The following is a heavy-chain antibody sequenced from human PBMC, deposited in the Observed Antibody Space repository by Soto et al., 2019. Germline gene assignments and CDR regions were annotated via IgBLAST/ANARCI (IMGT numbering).Heavy chain of an antibody. CDR2: ISSSSSYI. CDR1: GFTFSSYS. D-gene: IGHD3-10*01. CDR3: ARDSFVDLEMVRGVMYGLDV. V-gene: IGHV3-21*01. J-gene: IGHJ6*02. Sequence: GGSLRLSCAASGFTFSSYSMNWVRQAPGKGLEWVSSISSSSSYIYYADSVKGRFTISRDNAKNSLYLQMNSLRAEDTAVYYCARDSFVDLEMVRGVMYGLDVWGQGTTVTVSS.